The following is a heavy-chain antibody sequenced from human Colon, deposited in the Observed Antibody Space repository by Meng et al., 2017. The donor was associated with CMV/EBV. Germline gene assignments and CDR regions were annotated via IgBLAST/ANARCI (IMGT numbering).Heavy chain of an antibody. J-gene: IGHJ4*02. CDR1: GESMRSHY. V-gene: IGHV4-59*11. D-gene: IGHD1-1*01. CDR3: ARGLGHASNNSHDY. CDR2: VYYSGSA. Sequence: SETLSLTCTVSGESMRSHYWSWIRQPPGKGLEWMGHVYYSGSATYSPSLRSRVSILLDMSKNQFSLKLRSVSAADTAMYFCARGLGHASNNSHDYWGQGTLVTVFS.